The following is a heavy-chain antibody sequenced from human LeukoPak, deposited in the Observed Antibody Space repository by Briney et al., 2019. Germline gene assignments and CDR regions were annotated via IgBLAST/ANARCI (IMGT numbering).Heavy chain of an antibody. CDR3: ARDNRGWSFDY. V-gene: IGHV1-46*01. J-gene: IGHJ4*02. CDR2: INPSGGGT. D-gene: IGHD6-19*01. Sequence: ASVKVSCKTSGYTFTSYNMHWVRPAPGQGLEWMGIINPSGGGTSYAQKLQGRVTMTRDTSTNTVYMELSSLRSEDTAVYYCARDNRGWSFDYWGQGTLVTVSS. CDR1: GYTFTSYN.